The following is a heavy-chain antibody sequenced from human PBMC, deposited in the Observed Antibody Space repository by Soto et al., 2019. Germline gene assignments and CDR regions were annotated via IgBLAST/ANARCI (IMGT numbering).Heavy chain of an antibody. Sequence: QVQLVQSGAEVKKPGASVTVSCKASGYSFTTYDIYWVRQGTGQGLEWMGWMNPTSGHTGYAQKFQGRVTMTRDTSISAAYMELSSLRSDDTAVYYCARGHYDLWSKYYGMDVWGQGTTVTVSS. CDR3: ARGHYDLWSKYYGMDV. J-gene: IGHJ6*02. CDR1: GYSFTTYD. V-gene: IGHV1-8*01. CDR2: MNPTSGHT. D-gene: IGHD3-3*01.